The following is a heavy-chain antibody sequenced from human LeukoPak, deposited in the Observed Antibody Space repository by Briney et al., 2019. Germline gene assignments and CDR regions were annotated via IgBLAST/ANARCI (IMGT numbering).Heavy chain of an antibody. J-gene: IGHJ6*03. Sequence: SETLSLTCAVYGGSFSGYYWSWIRQPPGKGLEWIGEINHSGSTYYNPSLKSRVTISVDTSKNQFSLKLSSVTAADTAVYYCARQTIAAAGKGGYYYYYYYMDVWGKGTTVTISS. CDR1: GGSFSGYY. D-gene: IGHD6-13*01. V-gene: IGHV4-34*01. CDR2: INHSGST. CDR3: ARQTIAAAGKGGYYYYYYYMDV.